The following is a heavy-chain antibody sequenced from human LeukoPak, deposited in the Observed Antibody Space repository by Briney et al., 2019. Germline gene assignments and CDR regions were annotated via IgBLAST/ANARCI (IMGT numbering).Heavy chain of an antibody. J-gene: IGHJ6*02. CDR1: GFTFSSYG. Sequence: GGSLRLSCAASGFTFSSYGMHWVRQAPGKGLEWVALISYDGSNKYYADSVKGRFTISRDNSKNTLYLQMNSLRAEDTAVYYCARGGYDYYYGMDVWGQGTTVTVSS. CDR3: ARGGYDYYYGMDV. CDR2: ISYDGSNK. D-gene: IGHD5-12*01. V-gene: IGHV3-30*03.